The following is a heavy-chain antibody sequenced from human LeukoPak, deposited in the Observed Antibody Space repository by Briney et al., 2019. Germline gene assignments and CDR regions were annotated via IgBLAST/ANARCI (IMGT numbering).Heavy chain of an antibody. CDR3: AREGGFYRPLDY. J-gene: IGHJ4*02. D-gene: IGHD6-25*01. CDR2: VHLNGRT. Sequence: SETLSLTCDVSGGSISTTNWWTWVRQPPGGGLEWIGEVHLNGRTHYSPSLESRVTMSVDMSENHLSLQLTSVTAADSPVYYCAREGGFYRPLDYSGPGTLVIVSA. CDR1: GGSISTTNW. V-gene: IGHV4-4*02.